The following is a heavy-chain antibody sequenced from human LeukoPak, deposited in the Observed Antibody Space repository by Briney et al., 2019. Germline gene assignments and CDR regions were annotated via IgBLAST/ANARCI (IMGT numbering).Heavy chain of an antibody. CDR2: IIGGGGGT. Sequence: GGSLRPSCAASGLTFTSYAMAWVRQAPGKGRGWVSSIIGGGGGTDYADSVKGQFTISRDNSNNTLYLQMSSLRADDAAVYYCTKDKYYGILTGYPNWFDPWGQGTLVTVSS. CDR3: TKDKYYGILTGYPNWFDP. J-gene: IGHJ5*02. CDR1: GLTFTSYA. D-gene: IGHD3-9*01. V-gene: IGHV3-23*01.